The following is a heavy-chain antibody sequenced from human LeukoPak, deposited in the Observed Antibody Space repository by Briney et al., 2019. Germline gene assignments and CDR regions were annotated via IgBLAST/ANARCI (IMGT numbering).Heavy chain of an antibody. CDR3: AKDLIPRGYDDFYYFDY. V-gene: IGHV3-23*01. J-gene: IGHJ4*02. CDR2: ISGSGGST. Sequence: GGSLRLSCAASGFTFSSYGMSWVRQAPGKGLEWVPDISGSGGSTYYADSVKGRFTISRDNSKNTLYLQMNSLRAEDTAVYYCAKDLIPRGYDDFYYFDYWGQGTLVTVSS. D-gene: IGHD5-12*01. CDR1: GFTFSSYG.